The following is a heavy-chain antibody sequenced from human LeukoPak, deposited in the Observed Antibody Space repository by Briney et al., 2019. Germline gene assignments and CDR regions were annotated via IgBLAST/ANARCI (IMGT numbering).Heavy chain of an antibody. J-gene: IGHJ4*02. CDR2: SNEDGSTT. D-gene: IGHD2-21*02. V-gene: IGHV3-74*01. Sequence: GGSLRLSCAASGFTFSSNWMHWVRQAPGKGLVWVSRSNEDGSTTNYADSVKGRFTISRDNARNTLYLQMNSLRVEDTAVYYCARASPGVTMDYWGQGTPVTVSS. CDR3: ARASPGVTMDY. CDR1: GFTFSSNW.